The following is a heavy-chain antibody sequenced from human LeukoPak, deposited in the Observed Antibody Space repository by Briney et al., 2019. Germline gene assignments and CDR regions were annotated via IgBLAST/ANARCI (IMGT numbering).Heavy chain of an antibody. J-gene: IGHJ4*02. V-gene: IGHV3-11*01. CDR2: ISSSGSTI. CDR1: GFTFSDYY. Sequence: GGSLRLSCAASGFTFSDYYMSWIRQAPGKGLEWVSYISSSGSTIYYADSVKGQFTISRDNAKNSLYLQMNSLRAEGTAVYYWAKEIAARQCGDSNDYWGQGTLVTVCS. CDR3: AKEIAARQCGDSNDY. D-gene: IGHD6-6*01.